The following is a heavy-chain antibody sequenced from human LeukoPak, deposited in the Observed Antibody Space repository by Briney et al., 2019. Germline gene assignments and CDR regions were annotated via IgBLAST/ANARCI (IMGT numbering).Heavy chain of an antibody. CDR1: GYTFTGYY. J-gene: IGHJ6*03. V-gene: IGHV1-2*02. CDR3: ARGVFGVDYYYYYYYMDV. Sequence: ASVKVSCKASGYTFTGYYMHWVRQAPGQGLEWMGWINPNSGGTNYAQKFQGRVTMTRDTSISTAYMELSRLRSDDTAVYYCARGVFGVDYYYYYYYMDVWGKGTTVTVSS. CDR2: INPNSGGT. D-gene: IGHD3-3*01.